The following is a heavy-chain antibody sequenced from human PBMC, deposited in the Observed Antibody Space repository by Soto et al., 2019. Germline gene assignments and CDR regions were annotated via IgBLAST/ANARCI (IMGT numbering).Heavy chain of an antibody. CDR2: IIPILGIA. V-gene: IGHV1-69*08. D-gene: IGHD3-10*01. Sequence: QVELVQSGAEVKKPGSSVKVSCKASGGTFSSYTISWVRQAPGQGLEWMGRIIPILGIANYAQKFQGRVTITADKSTSTAYMELSSLRSEDTAVYYCARERHYYGSGSYEHYYGMDVWGQGTTVTVSS. CDR1: GGTFSSYT. CDR3: ARERHYYGSGSYEHYYGMDV. J-gene: IGHJ6*02.